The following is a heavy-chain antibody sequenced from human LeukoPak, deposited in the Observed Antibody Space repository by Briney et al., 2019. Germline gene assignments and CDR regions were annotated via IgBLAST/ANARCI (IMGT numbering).Heavy chain of an antibody. D-gene: IGHD5-24*01. Sequence: SETLSLTCTVSGGPISSHYWSWIRQPPGKGLEWIGYIYYSGSTNYNPSLKSRVTISVDTSKNQFSLKLSSVTAADTAVYYCARGSVRWLQSYYFDYWGQGTLVTVSS. CDR3: ARGSVRWLQSYYFDY. J-gene: IGHJ4*02. CDR2: IYYSGST. V-gene: IGHV4-59*11. CDR1: GGPISSHY.